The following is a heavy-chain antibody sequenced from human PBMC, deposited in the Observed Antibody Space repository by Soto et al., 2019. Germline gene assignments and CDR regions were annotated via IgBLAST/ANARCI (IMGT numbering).Heavy chain of an antibody. Sequence: QVQLQESGPGLVKPSETLSLTCTVSGGSISSYYWIGIRQPPGKGLEWIGYIYYSGSTNYNPSLKSRFTISVNTYKNQFSLKLTSVTAADQAVYYCARVRSGWWYFDYWGQGTLVTVSS. CDR2: IYYSGST. V-gene: IGHV4-59*01. D-gene: IGHD6-19*01. CDR3: ARVRSGWWYFDY. CDR1: GGSISSYY. J-gene: IGHJ4*02.